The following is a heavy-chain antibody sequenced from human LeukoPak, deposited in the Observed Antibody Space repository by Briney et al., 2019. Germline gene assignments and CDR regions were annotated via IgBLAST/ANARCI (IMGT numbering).Heavy chain of an antibody. V-gene: IGHV4-4*07. CDR3: ARDWFGMTGTTTWDYHYYMDV. Sequence: SETLSLTCTVSGGSISSYYWSWIRQPAGKGLEWIGRIYTSGSTNYNPSLKSRVTMSVDTSKNQFSLKLSSVTAADTAVYYCARDWFGMTGTTTWDYHYYMDVWGKGTTVTVSS. CDR2: IYTSGST. D-gene: IGHD1-7*01. J-gene: IGHJ6*03. CDR1: GGSISSYY.